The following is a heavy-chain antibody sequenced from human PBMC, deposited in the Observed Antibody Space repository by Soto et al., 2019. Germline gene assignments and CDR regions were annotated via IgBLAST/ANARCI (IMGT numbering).Heavy chain of an antibody. J-gene: IGHJ3*02. Sequence: PGGSLRLSCAASGFTVSSNYMSWVRQAPGKGLEWVSVIYSGGSTYYADSVKGRFTISRDNSKNTLYLQMNSLRAEDTAVYYCAGDTGGSGSYRGFDAFDIWGQGTMVTVSS. CDR1: GFTVSSNY. CDR3: AGDTGGSGSYRGFDAFDI. V-gene: IGHV3-53*01. D-gene: IGHD3-10*01. CDR2: IYSGGST.